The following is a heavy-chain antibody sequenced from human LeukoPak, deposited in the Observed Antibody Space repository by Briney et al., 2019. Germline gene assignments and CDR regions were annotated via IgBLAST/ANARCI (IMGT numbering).Heavy chain of an antibody. Sequence: SETLSLTCAVYGESFSGYYWSWIRQPPGKGLEWMGEIDHRGSTNYNPSLKSRVTISVDTSKNQFSLKLSSVTAADTAVYYCAGTAAGFNWFDPWGQGTLVTVSS. CDR1: GESFSGYY. CDR3: AGTAAGFNWFDP. D-gene: IGHD6-13*01. CDR2: IDHRGST. J-gene: IGHJ5*02. V-gene: IGHV4-34*01.